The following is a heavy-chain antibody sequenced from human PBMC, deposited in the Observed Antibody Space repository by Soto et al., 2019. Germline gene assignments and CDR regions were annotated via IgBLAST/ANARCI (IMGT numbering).Heavy chain of an antibody. CDR2: INHTGGV. CDR3: ARGEISRDYRDFSTSWFYFDS. J-gene: IGHJ4*02. Sequence: SETLSLTCAVNGGSFRGYYWSWIRQPPGKGLEWIGEINHTGGVTYKSALKSRVTILLDKSKNQFSLQLTSVTAADTALYYCARGEISRDYRDFSTSWFYFDSWGQGALVT. V-gene: IGHV4-34*01. D-gene: IGHD2-2*01. CDR1: GGSFRGYY.